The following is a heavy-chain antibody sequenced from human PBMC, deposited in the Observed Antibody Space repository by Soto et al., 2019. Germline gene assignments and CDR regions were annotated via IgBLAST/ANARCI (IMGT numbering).Heavy chain of an antibody. J-gene: IGHJ6*02. CDR3: ARGPTGYGDYVSFYYGMDV. Sequence: EASVKVSCKASGYTFTSYYMHWVRQAPGQGLEWMGIINPSGGSTSYAQKFQGRVTMTRDTSTSTVYMELSSLRSEDTAVYYCARGPTGYGDYVSFYYGMDVWGQGTTVTVSS. CDR2: INPSGGST. CDR1: GYTFTSYY. V-gene: IGHV1-46*01. D-gene: IGHD4-17*01.